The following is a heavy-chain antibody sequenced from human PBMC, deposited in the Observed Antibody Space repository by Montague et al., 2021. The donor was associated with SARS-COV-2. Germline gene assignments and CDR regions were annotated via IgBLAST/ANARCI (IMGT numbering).Heavy chain of an antibody. CDR2: INSDGSIT. J-gene: IGHJ3*02. D-gene: IGHD2/OR15-2a*01. CDR1: GFTFSSYW. Sequence: SLRLSCAASGFTFSSYWMHWVRQAPGKGLVWVSYINSDGSITHYADSVKGRFTISGDNAKSTLYLQMNNLRAEDTAVYYCAKGGFYRFDAFDTWGQGTIVTVSS. CDR3: AKGGFYRFDAFDT. V-gene: IGHV3-74*01.